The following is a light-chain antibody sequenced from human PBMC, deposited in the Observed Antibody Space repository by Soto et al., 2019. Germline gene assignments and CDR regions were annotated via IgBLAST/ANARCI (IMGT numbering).Light chain of an antibody. Sequence: QAVVTQEPSLTVSPGGTVTLTCASSAGAVTNFNYPNWFQQKPGQAPRPLIYNTDTKHSWTPARFSGSLLGVRAALTLSDLQPGDEGGFFCLLHPGDPQPHLGFGGGTKLTVL. CDR1: AGAVTNFNY. J-gene: IGLJ3*02. CDR3: LLHPGDPQPHLG. CDR2: NTD. V-gene: IGLV7-43*01.